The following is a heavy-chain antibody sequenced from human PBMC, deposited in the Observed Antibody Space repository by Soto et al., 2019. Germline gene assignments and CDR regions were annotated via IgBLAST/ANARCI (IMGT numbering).Heavy chain of an antibody. D-gene: IGHD3-22*01. V-gene: IGHV4-30-2*01. CDR2: IYHSGST. Sequence: TLSLTCAVSGGSISSGGDSWSWIRQPPGKGLEWIGYIYHSGSTYYNPSLKSRVTISVDRSKNQFSLKLSSVTAADTAVYYCASYDSSGYYYSCWGQGTLVTVSS. CDR1: GGSISSGGDS. CDR3: ASYDSSGYYYSC. J-gene: IGHJ4*02.